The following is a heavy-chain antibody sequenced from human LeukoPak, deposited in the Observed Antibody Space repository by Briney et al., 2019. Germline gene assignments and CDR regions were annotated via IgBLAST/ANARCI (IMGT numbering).Heavy chain of an antibody. D-gene: IGHD6-19*01. CDR3: AGQSSYSSGWYLDY. V-gene: IGHV4-39*01. CDR1: GGSVSDSRYY. J-gene: IGHJ4*02. CDR2: MYYSGSA. Sequence: SETLSLTCTVSGGSVSDSRYYWGSIRQPPGKGLEWIGNMYYSGSANYNPSLKSRVTISIDTSKNQFSLKLSSVTAADTAVYYCAGQSSYSSGWYLDYWGQGTLVTVSS.